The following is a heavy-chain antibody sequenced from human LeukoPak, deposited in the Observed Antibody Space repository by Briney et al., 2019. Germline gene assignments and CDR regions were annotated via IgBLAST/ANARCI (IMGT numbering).Heavy chain of an antibody. J-gene: IGHJ4*02. V-gene: IGHV4-4*07. D-gene: IGHD2-15*01. CDR2: IYASGST. CDR1: GCSISNYY. CDR3: ARDQSCSGGSCYPGYYFDY. Sequence: SETLSLTCTVSGCSISNYYWSWIRQPAGKGLEWIGRIYASGSTNYNPSLQSRVTISVDRSKNQFSLKLRSVTAADTAVYYCARDQSCSGGSCYPGYYFDYWGQGTLVTVSS.